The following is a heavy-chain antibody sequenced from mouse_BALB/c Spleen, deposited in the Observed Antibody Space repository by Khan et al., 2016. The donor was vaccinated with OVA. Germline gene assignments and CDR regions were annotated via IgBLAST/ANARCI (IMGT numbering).Heavy chain of an antibody. CDR2: ISYGGST. CDR3: ARSIMAN. V-gene: IGHV3-2*02. CDR1: GYSITSDYA. J-gene: IGHJ2*01. Sequence: EVKLLESGPGLVKPSQSLSLTCTVTGYSITSDYAWNWIRQFPGNKLEWMVYISYGGSTSYNPSLKSRISITRDTSKNQFFLQLNSVTTEDTATYYCARSIMANWGQGTTLTVSS.